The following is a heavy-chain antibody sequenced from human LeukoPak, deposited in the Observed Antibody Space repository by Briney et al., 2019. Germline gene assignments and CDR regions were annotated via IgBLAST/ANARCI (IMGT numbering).Heavy chain of an antibody. D-gene: IGHD1-26*01. J-gene: IGHJ6*03. CDR3: AKVGSGSSYGYYYYYMDV. V-gene: IGHV3-7*01. Sequence: HPGGSLRLSCAASGFTFTTYWMSWVRQAPGKGLEWVANIKGDGSEKYSVDSVKGRFTISRDNAKNSVYLQMNRLRVEDTGVYYCAKVGSGSSYGYYYYYMDVWGKGSTVTISS. CDR1: GFTFTTYW. CDR2: IKGDGSEK.